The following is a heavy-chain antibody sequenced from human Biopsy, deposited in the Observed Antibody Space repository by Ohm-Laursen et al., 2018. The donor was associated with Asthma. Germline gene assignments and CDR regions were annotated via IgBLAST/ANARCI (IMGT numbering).Heavy chain of an antibody. J-gene: IGHJ6*02. D-gene: IGHD6-13*01. CDR2: IYYSGTT. CDR1: GGYMRSGNYY. V-gene: IGHV4-39*01. Sequence: SETLSLTCCLSSGSGGYMRSGNYYWGWIRQPPGKGLEWIGSIYYSGTTYYNPSLEGRVTASANTSKNQFSLKLTSVTAADTAVYYCVRGSSSWHHGPFHYYYGLDVWGQGTTATVSS. CDR3: VRGSSSWHHGPFHYYYGLDV.